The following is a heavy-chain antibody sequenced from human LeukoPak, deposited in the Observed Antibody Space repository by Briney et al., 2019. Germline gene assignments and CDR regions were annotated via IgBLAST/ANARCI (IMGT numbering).Heavy chain of an antibody. CDR3: AKDRGWQYADYETVAVEH. V-gene: IGHV1-24*01. D-gene: IGHD4-17*01. CDR1: GYTLTELS. Sequence: ASVKVSCKGSGYTLTELSMQWVRQAPGKVLEWMGGFDPEDGETIYAQKFQARVTMTTDTSTTTAYMELRSLRSDDTAVYYCAKDRGWQYADYETVAVEHWGPRTLVTVSS. CDR2: FDPEDGET. J-gene: IGHJ4*02.